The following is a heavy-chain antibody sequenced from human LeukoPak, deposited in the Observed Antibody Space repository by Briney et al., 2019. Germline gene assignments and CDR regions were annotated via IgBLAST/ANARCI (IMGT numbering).Heavy chain of an antibody. CDR3: ARLWGDATIFDL. D-gene: IGHD3-16*01. CDR1: GFTFSTYW. Sequence: GGSLRLSCAASGFTFSTYWMSWVRQAPGKGLECVANIKEDGSEKYYVDSVKGRFTVSRDNAENSLYLQTNSLRAEDTAVYYCARLWGDATIFDLWGQGTLVTVSS. J-gene: IGHJ4*02. CDR2: IKEDGSEK. V-gene: IGHV3-7*01.